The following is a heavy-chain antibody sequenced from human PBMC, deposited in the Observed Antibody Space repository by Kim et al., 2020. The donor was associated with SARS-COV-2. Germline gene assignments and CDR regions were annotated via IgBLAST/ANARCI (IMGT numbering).Heavy chain of an antibody. Sequence: ASVKVSCKASGYTFTSYYMHWVRQAPGQGLEWMGIINPSGGSTSYAQKFQGRVTMTRDTSTSTVYMELSSLRSEDTAVYYCARDGRIHVWGSYLYYFDYWGQGTLVTVSS. CDR2: INPSGGST. V-gene: IGHV1-46*01. CDR1: GYTFTSYY. D-gene: IGHD3-16*02. J-gene: IGHJ4*02. CDR3: ARDGRIHVWGSYLYYFDY.